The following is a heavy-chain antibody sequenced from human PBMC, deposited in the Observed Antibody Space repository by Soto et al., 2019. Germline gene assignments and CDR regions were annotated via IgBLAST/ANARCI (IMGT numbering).Heavy chain of an antibody. CDR2: ISATGGSI. J-gene: IGHJ4*02. CDR1: GFTFSNYA. Sequence: GGSLRLSCAASGFTFSNYAMRWVRQAPGKGLEWVSLISATGGSIYYADSVKGRFTISRDNSHNTLYLQVHSLTAEDTAVYYCAIGRQFWGNSSCYFDFWGQGTLVTVSS. D-gene: IGHD3-16*01. V-gene: IGHV3-23*01. CDR3: AIGRQFWGNSSCYFDF.